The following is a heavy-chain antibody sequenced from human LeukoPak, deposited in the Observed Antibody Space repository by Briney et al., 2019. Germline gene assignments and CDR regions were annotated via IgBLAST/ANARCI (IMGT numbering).Heavy chain of an antibody. CDR3: ARDPLRHYGDSYYYYYGMDV. CDR2: TWYDGSNK. Sequence: PGRSLRLSCAASGFTLSSYGMHWVRQATGKGLEWVAVTWYDGSNKYYADSVKGRFTISRDNSKNTLYLQMNSLRAEDTAVYYCARDPLRHYGDSYYYYYGMDVWGKGTTVTVSS. J-gene: IGHJ6*04. CDR1: GFTLSSYG. V-gene: IGHV3-33*01. D-gene: IGHD4-17*01.